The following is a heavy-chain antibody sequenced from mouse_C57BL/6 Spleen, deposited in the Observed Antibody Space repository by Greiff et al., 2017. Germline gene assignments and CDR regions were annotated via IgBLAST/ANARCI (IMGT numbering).Heavy chain of an antibody. D-gene: IGHD1-1*01. J-gene: IGHJ2*01. CDR3: AREDGSSYGDFDY. V-gene: IGHV5-16*01. CDR2: INPDGSST. CDR1: GFTFSDYY. Sequence: DVHLVESEGGLVQPGSSMKLSCTASGFTFSDYYMAWVRQVPEQGLEWVANINPDGSSTYYRDSLKSRFIISRDNATNILYLQMSSLKSEDTATYYCAREDGSSYGDFDYWGQGTTLTVSS.